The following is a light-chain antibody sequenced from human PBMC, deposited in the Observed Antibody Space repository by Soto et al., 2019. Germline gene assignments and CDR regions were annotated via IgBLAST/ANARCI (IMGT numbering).Light chain of an antibody. CDR2: EVR. V-gene: IGLV2-14*01. J-gene: IGLJ1*01. CDR3: SSYRTGSAFYV. CDR1: SSDVGDYNY. Sequence: QSALTQPASVSGSPGQSITISCTGTSSDVGDYNYVSWYQHHPGKAPKLIIYEVRNRPSGVHNRFSGAKSGNTASLTISGLQAEDEADYYCSSYRTGSAFYVFGSGTRSPS.